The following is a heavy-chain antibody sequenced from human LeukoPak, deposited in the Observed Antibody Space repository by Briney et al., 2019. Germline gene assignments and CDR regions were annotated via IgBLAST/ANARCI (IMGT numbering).Heavy chain of an antibody. V-gene: IGHV4-34*01. D-gene: IGHD3-10*02. CDR3: ASNIHVPYGMDV. CDR1: GGSFSGYY. Sequence: SETLSLTCAVYGGSFSGYYWSWIRQPPGKGLEWIGEINHSGSTNYNPSLKSRVTTSVDTSKNQFSLKLSSVTAADTAVYYCASNIHVPYGMDVWGQGTTVTVSS. J-gene: IGHJ6*02. CDR2: INHSGST.